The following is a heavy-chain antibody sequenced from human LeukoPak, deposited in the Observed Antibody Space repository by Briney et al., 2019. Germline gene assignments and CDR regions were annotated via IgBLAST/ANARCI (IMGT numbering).Heavy chain of an antibody. V-gene: IGHV1-2*02. Sequence: ASVKVSCKASGYTFTGYYMHWVRQAPGQGLEWMGWINPNSGGTNYAQKFQGRVTMTRDTSISTAYMELGRPRSDDTAVYYCARVRQQLVDFDYWGQGTLVTVSS. J-gene: IGHJ4*02. CDR1: GYTFTGYY. CDR2: INPNSGGT. CDR3: ARVRQQLVDFDY. D-gene: IGHD6-13*01.